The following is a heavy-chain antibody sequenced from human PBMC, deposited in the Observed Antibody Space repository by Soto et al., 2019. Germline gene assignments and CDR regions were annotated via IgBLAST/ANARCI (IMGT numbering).Heavy chain of an antibody. D-gene: IGHD2-21*01. CDR2: ISWNGDSI. CDR3: AKDMWTRYYYYGLDV. V-gene: IGHV3-9*01. CDR1: GSTLEDYA. J-gene: IGHJ6*02. Sequence: GGSLRLSCAASGSTLEDYAMHWVRQAPGKGLEWVSGISWNGDSIGYADSVKGRFTISRDNARNSLYLQMNSLRPEDTALYYCAKDMWTRYYYYGLDVWGQGTTVTVSS.